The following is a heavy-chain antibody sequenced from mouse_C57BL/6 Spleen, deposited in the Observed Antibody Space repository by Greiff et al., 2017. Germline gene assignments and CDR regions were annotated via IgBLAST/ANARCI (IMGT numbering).Heavy chain of an antibody. V-gene: IGHV1-69*01. Sequence: QVQLQQPGAELVMPGASVKLSCKASGYTFTSYWMHWVKQRPGQGLEWIGEIYPSDSYTNYNQQFKGKSTLTVDKSSSTAYMQLSSLTSEDSAVYYCARGPYYGSSYPYYFDYWGQGTTLTVSS. CDR3: ARGPYYGSSYPYYFDY. CDR2: IYPSDSYT. J-gene: IGHJ2*01. CDR1: GYTFTSYW. D-gene: IGHD1-1*01.